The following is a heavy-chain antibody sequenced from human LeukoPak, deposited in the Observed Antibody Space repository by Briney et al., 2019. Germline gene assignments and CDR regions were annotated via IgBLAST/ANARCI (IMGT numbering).Heavy chain of an antibody. J-gene: IGHJ4*02. V-gene: IGHV3-23*01. CDR2: ISASGGGT. Sequence: PGGSLRLSCAASGFTFSSSAMSGVRQAPGKGLEWVSAISASGGGTYYADSVKGRFTISRDNSKNTLYLQMNSLRAEDTAVYYCAKGYSSSSRFDSWGQGTLVTVSS. D-gene: IGHD6-6*01. CDR1: GFTFSSSA. CDR3: AKGYSSSSRFDS.